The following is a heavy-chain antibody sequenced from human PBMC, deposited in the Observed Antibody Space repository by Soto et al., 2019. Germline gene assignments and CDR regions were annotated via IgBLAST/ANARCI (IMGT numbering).Heavy chain of an antibody. CDR3: ARDYYDSSGSPYGMDV. CDR1: GGTFSSYA. CDR2: IIPIFGTA. Sequence: GALVKVSCKASGGTFSSYAISWVRQAPGQGLEWMGGIIPIFGTANYAQKFQGRVTITADESTSTAYMELSSLRSEDTAVYYCARDYYDSSGSPYGMDVWGQGTTVTVSS. D-gene: IGHD3-22*01. V-gene: IGHV1-69*13. J-gene: IGHJ6*02.